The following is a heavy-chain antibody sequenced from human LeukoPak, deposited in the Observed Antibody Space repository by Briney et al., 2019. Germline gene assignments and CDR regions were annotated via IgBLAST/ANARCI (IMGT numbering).Heavy chain of an antibody. CDR1: GGSVSSYY. Sequence: LPETLSLTCTVSGGSVSSYYWSWIRQPPGKGLEWIGYTYYSGSTNYNPSLKSRVTISVDTSKNQFSLKLSSVTAADTAVYYCARLGGQLDLWGQGTLVTVSS. V-gene: IGHV4-59*08. J-gene: IGHJ5*02. D-gene: IGHD3-16*01. CDR2: TYYSGST. CDR3: ARLGGQLDL.